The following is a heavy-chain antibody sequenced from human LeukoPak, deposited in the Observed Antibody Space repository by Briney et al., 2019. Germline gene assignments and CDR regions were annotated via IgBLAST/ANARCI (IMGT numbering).Heavy chain of an antibody. CDR1: GGSISSYY. CDR2: IYYSGST. Sequence: PSETLSLTCTVSGGSISSYYWSWIRQPPGKGLEWIGYIYYSGSTNYNPSLKSRVTISLDTSKNHFSLKLTSVTAADTAVYYCARARVVEPFDYWGQGTLVTVSS. J-gene: IGHJ4*02. CDR3: ARARVVEPFDY. D-gene: IGHD4-23*01. V-gene: IGHV4-59*08.